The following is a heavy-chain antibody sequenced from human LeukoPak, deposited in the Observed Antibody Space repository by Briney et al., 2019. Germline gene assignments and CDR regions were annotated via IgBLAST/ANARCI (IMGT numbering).Heavy chain of an antibody. CDR2: IIPILGIA. CDR1: GGTFSSYT. V-gene: IGHV1-69*02. Sequence: ASVKASCKASGGTFSSYTISWVRQAPGQGLEWMGRIIPILGIANYAQKFQGRVTITADKSTSTAYMELSSLRSEDTAVYYCASRVVPAAMGAFDIWGQGTMVTVSS. CDR3: ASRVVPAAMGAFDI. D-gene: IGHD2-2*01. J-gene: IGHJ3*02.